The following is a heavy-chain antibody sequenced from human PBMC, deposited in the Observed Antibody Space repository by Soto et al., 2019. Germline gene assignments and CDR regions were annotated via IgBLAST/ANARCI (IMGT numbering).Heavy chain of an antibody. V-gene: IGHV1-8*01. D-gene: IGHD5-12*01. CDR2: MNPNSGNT. J-gene: IGHJ4*02. Sequence: ASVKVSCKASGYTFTSYDINWVRQATGQGLEWMGWMNPNSGNTGYAQKFQGRVTMTRNTSISTAYMELSSLRSEDTAVYYCARAEARPPRRVIHGYDRYYFDYWGQGTLVTVSS. CDR1: GYTFTSYD. CDR3: ARAEARPPRRVIHGYDRYYFDY.